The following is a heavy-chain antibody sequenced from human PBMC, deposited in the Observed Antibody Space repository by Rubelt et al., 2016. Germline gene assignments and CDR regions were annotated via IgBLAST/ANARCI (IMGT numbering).Heavy chain of an antibody. D-gene: IGHD2-15*01. CDR3: ARGLMAAPTGYGMDV. V-gene: IGHV3-21*01. CDR2: ISSGSTYI. Sequence: GEGLEWVSSISSGSTYIYHADSVKGRFTISRDNAKNSLYLQMNSLRAEDTAVYYCARGLMAAPTGYGMDVWGQGTTVTASS. J-gene: IGHJ6*02.